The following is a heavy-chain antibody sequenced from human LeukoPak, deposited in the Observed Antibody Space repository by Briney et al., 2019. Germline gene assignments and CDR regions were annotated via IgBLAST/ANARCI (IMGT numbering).Heavy chain of an antibody. Sequence: ASVKVSCKASGYTFTDYYMHWVRQVPGQGLEWVGWFNPTGGGSHLAQKFQGRVALTMDASINTAYLDVIRLRSDDTAFYYCAKVAFDSSGYQYYSDSWGLGSLVTVSS. D-gene: IGHD3-22*01. CDR2: FNPTGGGS. CDR1: GYTFTDYY. J-gene: IGHJ4*02. CDR3: AKVAFDSSGYQYYSDS. V-gene: IGHV1-2*02.